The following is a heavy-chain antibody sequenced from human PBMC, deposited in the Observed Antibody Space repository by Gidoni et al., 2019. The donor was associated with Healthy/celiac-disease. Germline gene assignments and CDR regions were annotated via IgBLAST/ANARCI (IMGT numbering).Heavy chain of an antibody. CDR2: IIPIFGTA. V-gene: IGHV1-69*01. D-gene: IGHD6-19*01. J-gene: IGHJ6*03. Sequence: QVQLVQSGAEVKKPGSSVKFSCKASGGTFSSYAISWVRQAPGQGLAWMGGIIPIFGTANYAQKFQGRVTITADESTSTAYMGLSSLRSEDTAVYYCARNGHIAVSEYYYMDVWGKGTTVTVSS. CDR1: GGTFSSYA. CDR3: ARNGHIAVSEYYYMDV.